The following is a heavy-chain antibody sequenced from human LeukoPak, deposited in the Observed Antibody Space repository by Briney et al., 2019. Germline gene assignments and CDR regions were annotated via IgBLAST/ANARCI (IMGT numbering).Heavy chain of an antibody. Sequence: GGSLRLSCAASGFTFSSYGMHRVRQAPGKGLEWVAFIRYDGSNKYYADSVKGRFTISRDNSKNTLYLQMNSLRAEDTAVYYCARDRPSIAAAGGGFDYWGQGTLVTVSS. CDR1: GFTFSSYG. V-gene: IGHV3-30*02. CDR2: IRYDGSNK. D-gene: IGHD6-13*01. J-gene: IGHJ4*02. CDR3: ARDRPSIAAAGGGFDY.